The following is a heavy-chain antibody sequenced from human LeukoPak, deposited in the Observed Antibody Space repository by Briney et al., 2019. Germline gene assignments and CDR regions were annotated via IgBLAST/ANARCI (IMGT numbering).Heavy chain of an antibody. CDR2: IYTSGST. V-gene: IGHV4-61*02. CDR1: GGSISSGSYY. CDR3: GRDAPGGITQFWGGGGYYYYGMDV. Sequence: PSETLSLTCTVSGGSISSGSYYWSWIRQPAGKGLEWIGRIYTSGSTNYNPSLKSRVTISVDTSKNQFSLKLSSVTAADTAVYYCGRDAPGGITQFWGGGGYYYYGMDVWGQGTTVTVSS. J-gene: IGHJ6*02. D-gene: IGHD3-10*01.